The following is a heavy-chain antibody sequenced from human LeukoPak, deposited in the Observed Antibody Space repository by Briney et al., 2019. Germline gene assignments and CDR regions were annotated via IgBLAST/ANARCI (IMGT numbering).Heavy chain of an antibody. J-gene: IGHJ4*02. V-gene: IGHV3-53*01. CDR3: ARAFSSGDYYFDY. D-gene: IGHD4-17*01. CDR2: IYSGGST. Sequence: PGGSLRLSCAASGFTVSSNYMSWVRQAPGKGLGWVSVIYSGGSTYYADSVKGRFTISRDNSKNTLYLQMNSLRAEDTAVYYCARAFSSGDYYFDYWGQGTLVTVSS. CDR1: GFTVSSNY.